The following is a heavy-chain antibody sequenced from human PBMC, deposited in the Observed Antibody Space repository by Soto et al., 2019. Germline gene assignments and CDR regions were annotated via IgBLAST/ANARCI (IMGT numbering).Heavy chain of an antibody. D-gene: IGHD2-15*01. CDR1: GFTFSSYA. Sequence: QPGGSLRLSCAASGFTFSSYAMSWVRQAPGKGLEWVSAISGSGGSTYYADSVKGRFTISRDNSKNTLYLQMNSLRAEDTAVYYWVKINRPGYCSGGSWYDRLPLIDYWGEGALGAVGS. CDR3: VKINRPGYCSGGSWYDRLPLIDY. J-gene: IGHJ4*02. CDR2: ISGSGGST. V-gene: IGHV3-23*01.